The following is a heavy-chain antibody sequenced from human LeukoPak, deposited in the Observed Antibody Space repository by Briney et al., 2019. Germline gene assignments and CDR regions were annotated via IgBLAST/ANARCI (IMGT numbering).Heavy chain of an antibody. Sequence: ASVKVSCKVSGYTLTELSIHWVRQAPGKGLEWMGGFDPEDGETIYAQKFQGRVTMTEDTSTDTAYMELSSLRSEDTAVYYCATGQGGATYFDYWGQGTLVTVSS. CDR3: ATGQGGATYFDY. V-gene: IGHV1-24*01. CDR2: FDPEDGET. J-gene: IGHJ4*02. CDR1: GYTLTELS. D-gene: IGHD1-26*01.